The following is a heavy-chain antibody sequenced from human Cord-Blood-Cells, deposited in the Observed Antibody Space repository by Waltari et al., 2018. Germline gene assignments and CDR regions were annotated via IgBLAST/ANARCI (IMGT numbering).Heavy chain of an antibody. CDR2: IYYSGST. J-gene: IGHJ4*02. Sequence: QLQLQESGPGLVKPSETLSLTCTVSGVSIRSSSYYWGWTLQPPGKGLEWIGGIYYSGSTYYNPSLKSRVTISVDTSKNQFSLKLSSVTAADTAVYYCARQNIEYSSSFFDYWGQGTLVTVSS. V-gene: IGHV4-39*01. D-gene: IGHD6-6*01. CDR1: GVSIRSSSYY. CDR3: ARQNIEYSSSFFDY.